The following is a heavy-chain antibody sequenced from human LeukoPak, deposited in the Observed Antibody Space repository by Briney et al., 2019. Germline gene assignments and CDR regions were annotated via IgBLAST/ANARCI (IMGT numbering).Heavy chain of an antibody. J-gene: IGHJ4*02. CDR2: ISVYNGNP. CDR1: GYTFTNCG. Sequence: ASVKVSCKASGYTFTNCGISWVRQAPGQGLEWMGWISVYNGNPKYAQKVQGRVTMTTDTSTSTAYMELRSLRSDDTAVYYCARGRTGSRYFDWLPDYWGQGTLVTVSS. D-gene: IGHD3-9*01. V-gene: IGHV1-18*01. CDR3: ARGRTGSRYFDWLPDY.